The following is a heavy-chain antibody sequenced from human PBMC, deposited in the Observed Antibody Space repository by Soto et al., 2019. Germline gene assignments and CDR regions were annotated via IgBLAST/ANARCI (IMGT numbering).Heavy chain of an antibody. CDR2: ISSSGSTI. D-gene: IGHD3-10*01. Sequence: QVQLVESGGGLVKPGGSLRLSCAASGFTFSDYYMSWIRQAPGKGLEWVSYISSSGSTIYYADSVKGRFTISRDNAKNHLYLQMNTLRGEDAAVYYCARVMNAGSIFDYWYFDLWGRGTLVTVSS. J-gene: IGHJ2*01. CDR1: GFTFSDYY. CDR3: ARVMNAGSIFDYWYFDL. V-gene: IGHV3-11*01.